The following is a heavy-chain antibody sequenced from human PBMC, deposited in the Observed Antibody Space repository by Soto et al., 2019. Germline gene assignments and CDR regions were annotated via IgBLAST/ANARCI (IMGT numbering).Heavy chain of an antibody. CDR3: ARGRASGSYYLLDY. J-gene: IGHJ4*02. CDR2: INPNSGNI. CDR1: GNTFTSYD. Sequence: ASVKVSCKASGNTFTSYDINWVRQATGHGLEWMGWINPNSGNIGYAQKFQGRVTITRDTAIRTAYMEVSRLRSDDTAVYYCARGRASGSYYLLDYWGQGTLVTVS. D-gene: IGHD3-10*01. V-gene: IGHV1-8*01.